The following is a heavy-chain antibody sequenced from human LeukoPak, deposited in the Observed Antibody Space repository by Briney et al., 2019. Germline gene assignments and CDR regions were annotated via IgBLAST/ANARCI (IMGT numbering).Heavy chain of an antibody. CDR3: AKDPRYSSSWFGSFDS. Sequence: GGSLRLSCAASGFTFSSYAMSWVRQAPGRGLQWVSTLTGTYRGTYYADSVKGRFTISRDTSSDTLYLHMNSLRADDTAVYYCAKDPRYSSSWFGSFDSWGQGTLVTVPS. CDR1: GFTFSSYA. V-gene: IGHV3-23*01. CDR2: LTGTYRGT. J-gene: IGHJ4*02. D-gene: IGHD6-13*01.